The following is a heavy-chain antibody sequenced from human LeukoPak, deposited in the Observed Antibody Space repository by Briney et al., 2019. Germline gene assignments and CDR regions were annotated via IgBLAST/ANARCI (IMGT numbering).Heavy chain of an antibody. D-gene: IGHD3-22*01. J-gene: IGHJ6*03. Sequence: GGSLRLSCAASGFTFSSYAMSWVRQAPGKGLEWVSSISSSSSYIYYADSVKGRFTISRDNAKNSLYLQMNSLRAEDTAVYYCARDSYDSSGYYPLYYYYYMDVWGKGTTVTVSS. CDR1: GFTFSSYA. CDR2: ISSSSSYI. V-gene: IGHV3-21*01. CDR3: ARDSYDSSGYYPLYYYYYMDV.